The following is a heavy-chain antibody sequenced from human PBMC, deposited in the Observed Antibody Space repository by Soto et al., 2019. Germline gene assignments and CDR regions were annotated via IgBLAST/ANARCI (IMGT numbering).Heavy chain of an antibody. D-gene: IGHD2-15*01. V-gene: IGHV3-33*01. J-gene: IGHJ3*02. CDR2: IWYDGSNK. Sequence: GGSLRLSCAASGFTFSSYGMHWVRQAPGKGLEWVAVIWYDGSNKYYADSVKGRFTISRDNSKNTLYLQMNSLRAEDTAVYYFARLGYCSGGSCYEDAFDIWGQGTMVTVSS. CDR3: ARLGYCSGGSCYEDAFDI. CDR1: GFTFSSYG.